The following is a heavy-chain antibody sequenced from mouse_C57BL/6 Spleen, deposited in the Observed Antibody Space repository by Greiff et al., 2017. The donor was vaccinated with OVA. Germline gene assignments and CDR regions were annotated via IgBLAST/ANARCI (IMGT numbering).Heavy chain of an antibody. J-gene: IGHJ4*01. D-gene: IGHD2-1*01. Sequence: VQLVESGPELVKPGASVKISCKASGYAFSSSWMNWVKQRPGKGLEWIGRIYPGDGDTNYNGKFKGKATLTADKSSSTAYMQLSSLTSEDSAVYFCAIYYGNLMDYWGQGTSVTVSS. CDR1: GYAFSSSW. V-gene: IGHV1-82*01. CDR3: AIYYGNLMDY. CDR2: IYPGDGDT.